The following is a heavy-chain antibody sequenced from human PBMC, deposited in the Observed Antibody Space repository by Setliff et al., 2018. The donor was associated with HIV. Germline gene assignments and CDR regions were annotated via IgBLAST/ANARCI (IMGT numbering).Heavy chain of an antibody. CDR2: ISANNGSS. J-gene: IGHJ4*02. CDR1: GYTFTSYG. CDR3: ARDPEYYDISASFDY. Sequence: GASVKVSCKASGYTFTSYGITWVRQAPGQGLEWMGWISANNGSSYFAQKLQGRVTMTTDTSTSTAYMELRSLTSDDTAVYYCARDPEYYDISASFDYWGQGTLVTVSS. V-gene: IGHV1-18*01. D-gene: IGHD3-22*01.